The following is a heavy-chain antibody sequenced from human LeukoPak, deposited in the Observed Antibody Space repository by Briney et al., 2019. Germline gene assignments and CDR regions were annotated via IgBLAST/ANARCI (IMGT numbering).Heavy chain of an antibody. D-gene: IGHD2-2*01. V-gene: IGHV3-48*01. Sequence: GGSLRLSCAASGFTFSSHSMNWFRQAPEKGLEWVSYISSSSSTIYYADSVKGRFTMSRDNAKNSLYLQMNSLRAEDTAVYYCARDRVREAFDYWGQGTLVTVSS. J-gene: IGHJ4*02. CDR3: ARDRVREAFDY. CDR1: GFTFSSHS. CDR2: ISSSSSTI.